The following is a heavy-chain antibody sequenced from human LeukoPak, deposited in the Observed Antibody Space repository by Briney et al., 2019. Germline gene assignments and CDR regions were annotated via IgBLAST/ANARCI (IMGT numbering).Heavy chain of an antibody. J-gene: IGHJ4*02. CDR1: GGTFSSYT. Sequence: SVKVSCKASGGTFSSYTISWVRQAPGQGLEWMGGIIPIFGTANYAQKFQGRVTITADKSTSTAYMELSSLRSEDTAVYYCARLYSSSYSQTPKDYWGQGTLVTVSS. D-gene: IGHD6-13*01. V-gene: IGHV1-69*06. CDR3: ARLYSSSYSQTPKDY. CDR2: IIPIFGTA.